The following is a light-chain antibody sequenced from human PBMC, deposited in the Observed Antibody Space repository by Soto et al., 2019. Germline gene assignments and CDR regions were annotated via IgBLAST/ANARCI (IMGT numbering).Light chain of an antibody. V-gene: IGKV3-20*01. CDR3: QQYATTPSGT. CDR1: QGVGSNY. Sequence: EIVLTQSPGTLSLSPGERATLSCRASQGVGSNYLAWYQQKHGQAPRLLIYGASSRAAGIPDSFSGSGSGTDFILTISRLEPEDFAVYYCQQYATTPSGTFGQGTKVEIK. J-gene: IGKJ1*01. CDR2: GAS.